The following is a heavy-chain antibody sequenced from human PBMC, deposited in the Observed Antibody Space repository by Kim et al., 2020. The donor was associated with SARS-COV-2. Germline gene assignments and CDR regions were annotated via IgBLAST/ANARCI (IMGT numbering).Heavy chain of an antibody. D-gene: IGHD3-10*01. Sequence: VKGRFTISRDNSKNTLYLQMNSLRAEDTAVYYCAKYSPLLWFGELPHFDYWGQGTLVTVSS. J-gene: IGHJ4*02. V-gene: IGHV3-23*01. CDR3: AKYSPLLWFGELPHFDY.